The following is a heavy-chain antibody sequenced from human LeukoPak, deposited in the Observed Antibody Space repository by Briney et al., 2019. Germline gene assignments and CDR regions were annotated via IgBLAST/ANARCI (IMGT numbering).Heavy chain of an antibody. J-gene: IGHJ4*02. V-gene: IGHV1-2*06. Sequence: ASVKVSCKASGNTFTGYYMHWVRQAPGQGLEWMGRINPNSGGTNYAQKFQGRVTMTRDTSISTAYMELSRLRSDDTAVYYCARGLEMATISSVGWGQGTLVTVSS. CDR2: INPNSGGT. CDR1: GNTFTGYY. D-gene: IGHD5-24*01. CDR3: ARGLEMATISSVG.